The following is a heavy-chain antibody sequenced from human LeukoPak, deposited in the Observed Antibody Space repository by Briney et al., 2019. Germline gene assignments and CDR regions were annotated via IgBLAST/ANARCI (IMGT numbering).Heavy chain of an antibody. D-gene: IGHD4-17*01. V-gene: IGHV1-24*01. CDR2: FDPEDGET. Sequence: ASVKVSCKVSGYTLTELSMHWVRQAPGKGLEWMGGFDPEDGETIYAQKFQGRVTMTEDTSTDIAYMELSSLRSEDTAVYYCATAGGAVTTGDWFDPWGQGTLVTVSS. CDR3: ATAGGAVTTGDWFDP. CDR1: GYTLTELS. J-gene: IGHJ5*02.